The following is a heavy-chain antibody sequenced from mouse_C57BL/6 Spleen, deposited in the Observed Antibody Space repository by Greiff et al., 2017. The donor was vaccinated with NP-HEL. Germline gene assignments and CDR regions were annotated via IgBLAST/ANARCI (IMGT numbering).Heavy chain of an antibody. CDR1: GYTFTDYY. V-gene: IGHV1-26*01. CDR3: ARRGGGFFPAWGAY. J-gene: IGHJ3*01. D-gene: IGHD1-1*02. CDR2: INPNNGGT. Sequence: VQLQQSGPELVKPGASVKISCKASGYTFTDYYMNWVKQSHGKSLEWIGDINPNNGGTSYNQKFKGKATLTVDKSSSTAYMELRSLTSEDSAVYYCARRGGGFFPAWGAYWGQGTLVTVSA.